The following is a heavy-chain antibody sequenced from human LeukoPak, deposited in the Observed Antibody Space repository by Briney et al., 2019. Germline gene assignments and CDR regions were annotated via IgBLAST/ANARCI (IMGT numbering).Heavy chain of an antibody. J-gene: IGHJ6*02. CDR2: IYYSGST. V-gene: IGHV4-39*01. Sequence: SETLSLTCTVSGGSISSSSYYWGWIRQPPGKGLEWMGSIYYSGSTYYNPSLKSRVTISVDTSKNQFSLKLSSVTAADTAVYYCARIVTAMVLGMDVWGQGTTVTVSS. CDR3: ARIVTAMVLGMDV. D-gene: IGHD5-18*01. CDR1: GGSISSSSYY.